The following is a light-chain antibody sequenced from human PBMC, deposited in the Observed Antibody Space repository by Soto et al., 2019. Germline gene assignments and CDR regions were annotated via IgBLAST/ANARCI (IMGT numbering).Light chain of an antibody. Sequence: QSVLTQPPSVSGPPGQMVTISFTGSSSNIGAGYDVHWYQQLPGTAPKLLIYGNSNRPSGVPDRFSGSKSGTSASLAITGLQAEDEADYYCQSYDSSLSGYVFGTGTKVTVL. CDR2: GNS. V-gene: IGLV1-40*01. J-gene: IGLJ1*01. CDR1: SSNIGAGYD. CDR3: QSYDSSLSGYV.